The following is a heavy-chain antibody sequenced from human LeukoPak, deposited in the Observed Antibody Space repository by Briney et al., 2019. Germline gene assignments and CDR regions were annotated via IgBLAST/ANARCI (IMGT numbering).Heavy chain of an antibody. J-gene: IGHJ4*02. V-gene: IGHV6-1*01. CDR3: VGGNLEFDS. Sequence: SQTLSLSCAISGDSVSSSNAAWTWIRQYPSRGLEWLGRTYYRSKWYYEYAASLRGRLTVAPDTSKNQFSLELNSVTPEDTAVYYCVGGNLEFDSWDQGTLVTVSS. D-gene: IGHD1-26*01. CDR2: TYYRSKWYY. CDR1: GDSVSSSNAA.